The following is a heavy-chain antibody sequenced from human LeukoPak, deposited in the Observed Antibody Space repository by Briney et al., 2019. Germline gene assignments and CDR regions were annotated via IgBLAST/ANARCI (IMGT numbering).Heavy chain of an antibody. Sequence: GGSLRLSCAASGFTFSSYSMNWVRQAPGKGLEWVSSISSSSSYIYYADSVKGRFTISRDNAKNSLYLQMNSLRAEDTAVYYCARGFPRDFWSGYYTGRNWFDPWGQGTLVTVSS. CDR1: GFTFSSYS. J-gene: IGHJ5*02. V-gene: IGHV3-21*01. CDR2: ISSSSSYI. D-gene: IGHD3-3*01. CDR3: ARGFPRDFWSGYYTGRNWFDP.